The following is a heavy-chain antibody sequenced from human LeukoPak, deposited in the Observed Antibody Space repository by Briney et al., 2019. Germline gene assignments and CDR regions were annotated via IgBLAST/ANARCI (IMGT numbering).Heavy chain of an antibody. CDR2: IYYSGST. CDR3: AREFTMVRGGFDL. V-gene: IGHV4-61*01. J-gene: IGHJ2*01. D-gene: IGHD3-10*01. CDR1: GGSVSSGSYY. Sequence: SETLSLTCTVSGGSVSSGSYYWSWIRQPPGKGLEWIGYIYYSGSTNYNPSLKSRVTISVDTSKNQFSLKLSSVTAADTAVYYCAREFTMVRGGFDLWGRGTLVTVSS.